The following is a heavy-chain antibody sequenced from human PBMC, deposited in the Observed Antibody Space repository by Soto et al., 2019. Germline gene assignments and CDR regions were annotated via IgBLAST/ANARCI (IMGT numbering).Heavy chain of an antibody. J-gene: IGHJ6*02. Sequence: PGGSLRLSCAVSGFTFSSYEMNWVRQAPRKGLEWVSYIGTSGKTIYYADSVRGRFTISRDNAKNSLYLQMNSLRAEDTAVYFCARDPAIYSGKFDYGLDVWGRGTTVTVSS. CDR2: IGTSGKTI. D-gene: IGHD4-4*01. V-gene: IGHV3-48*03. CDR1: GFTFSSYE. CDR3: ARDPAIYSGKFDYGLDV.